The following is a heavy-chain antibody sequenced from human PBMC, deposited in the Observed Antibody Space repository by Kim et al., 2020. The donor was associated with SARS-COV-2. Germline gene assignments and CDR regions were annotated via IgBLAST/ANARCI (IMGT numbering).Heavy chain of an antibody. V-gene: IGHV3-30-3*01. J-gene: IGHJ4*02. CDR2: ISYDGSNK. CDR3: ARDGQGSRSYSHDY. CDR1: GFTFSYYA. D-gene: IGHD3-10*01. Sequence: GGSLRLSCAASGFTFSYYAMHWVRQAPGKGLEWVSVISYDGSNKYYADSVKGRFTISRDNSKNTLYLQMNSLRADDTAVYYCARDGQGSRSYSHDYWGQGTLVTVSS.